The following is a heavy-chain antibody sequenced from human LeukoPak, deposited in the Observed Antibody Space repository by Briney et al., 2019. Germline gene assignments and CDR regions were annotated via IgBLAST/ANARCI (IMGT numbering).Heavy chain of an antibody. J-gene: IGHJ6*03. CDR3: AREFHWGTDTGYFYSMDV. Sequence: SETLSLTCTVSGGSISIYYWSWIRQPPGKGLEGIGYIFYSGSTNYNPALNRRVTISVYTSKNQISLNLNSVTAADTAVYYCAREFHWGTDTGYFYSMDVWGKGTTVTVSS. CDR1: GGSISIYY. CDR2: IFYSGST. V-gene: IGHV4-59*01. D-gene: IGHD1-1*01.